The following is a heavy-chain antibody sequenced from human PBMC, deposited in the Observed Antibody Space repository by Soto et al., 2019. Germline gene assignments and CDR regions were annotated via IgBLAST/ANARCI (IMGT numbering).Heavy chain of an antibody. D-gene: IGHD3-9*01. J-gene: IGHJ4*02. Sequence: PGGSLRLSCAASGFTFRSYAMSWVRQAPGKGLEWVSAISGSGGSTYYADSVKGRFTISRDNSKNTLYLQMNSLRAEDTAVYYCAKDNEIPAYYDILTVFYPLAYGGKGTLVPVSS. CDR1: GFTFRSYA. V-gene: IGHV3-23*01. CDR2: ISGSGGST. CDR3: AKDNEIPAYYDILTVFYPLAY.